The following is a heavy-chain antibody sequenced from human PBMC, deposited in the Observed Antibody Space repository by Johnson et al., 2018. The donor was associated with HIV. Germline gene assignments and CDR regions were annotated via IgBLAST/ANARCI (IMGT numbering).Heavy chain of an antibody. Sequence: QVQLVESGGGLVQPGGSRRLSCAGSGFTFSSYWMSWVRQAPGKGLEWVAVISYDGSNKYYADSVKGRFTISRDNAKNSLYLQMNSLSAEDTAVYYCARGPSAECGGDCPGGACDIWGQGTMVTVSS. J-gene: IGHJ3*02. D-gene: IGHD2-21*02. CDR3: ARGPSAECGGDCPGGACDI. V-gene: IGHV3-30*19. CDR2: ISYDGSNK. CDR1: GFTFSSYW.